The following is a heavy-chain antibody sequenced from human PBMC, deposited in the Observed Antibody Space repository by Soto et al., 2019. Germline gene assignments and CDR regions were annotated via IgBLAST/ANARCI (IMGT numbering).Heavy chain of an antibody. V-gene: IGHV1-2*02. D-gene: IGHD3-3*01. CDR1: GYTFTGYY. CDR2: INPNSGGT. J-gene: IGHJ6*02. Sequence: QVQLVQSGAEVKRPGASVKVSCKASGYTFTGYYMHWVRQAPGQGLEWMGWINPNSGGTNYAQKFQGRVTMTRDTAISTAYMGLSRVRCDDTAVYYCARGGGHLRLWEWVLSDYHGMCVWGQGTTVNGSS. CDR3: ARGGGHLRLWEWVLSDYHGMCV.